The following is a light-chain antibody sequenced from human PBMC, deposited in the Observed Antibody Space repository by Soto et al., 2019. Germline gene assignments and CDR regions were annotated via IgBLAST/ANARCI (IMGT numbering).Light chain of an antibody. CDR2: GAS. CDR1: QSVSSSY. Sequence: EIVLTQSPGTLSLSPGERATLSCRASQSVSSSYLAWYQQKPGQAPRLLIYGASSRATGIPDRFSGSGSETDFTLNISRLEPEDFAVYYCQQYGSSPPWTFGQGTKVEIK. J-gene: IGKJ1*01. CDR3: QQYGSSPPWT. V-gene: IGKV3-20*01.